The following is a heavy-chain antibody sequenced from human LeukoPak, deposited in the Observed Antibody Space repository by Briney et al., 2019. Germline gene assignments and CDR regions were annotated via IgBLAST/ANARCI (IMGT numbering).Heavy chain of an antibody. CDR3: ARGGYYGSGNDFRFDP. Sequence: SQTLSLTCAISGDSVSSNSAAWNWIRQSPSRVLEWLGRTYYRSKWYNDYAVSVKSRITINPDTSKNQFSLKLSSVTAADTAIYYCARGGYYGSGNDFRFDPWGQGTLVTVSS. J-gene: IGHJ5*02. CDR2: TYYRSKWYN. CDR1: GDSVSSNSAA. D-gene: IGHD3-10*01. V-gene: IGHV6-1*01.